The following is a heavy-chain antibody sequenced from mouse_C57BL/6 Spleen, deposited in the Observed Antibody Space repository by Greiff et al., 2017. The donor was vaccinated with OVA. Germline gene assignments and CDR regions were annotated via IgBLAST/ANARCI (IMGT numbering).Heavy chain of an antibody. CDR1: GFTFSSYA. J-gene: IGHJ2*01. CDR3: TALIITTAFDY. CDR2: ISDGGSYT. V-gene: IGHV5-4*03. D-gene: IGHD1-1*01. Sequence: EVKLVESGGGLVKPGGSLKLSCAASGFTFSSYAMSWVRQTPEKRLEWVATISDGGSYTYYPDNVKGRFTISRDNAKNNLYLQMSHLKSEDTAMYYCTALIITTAFDYWGQGTTLTVSS.